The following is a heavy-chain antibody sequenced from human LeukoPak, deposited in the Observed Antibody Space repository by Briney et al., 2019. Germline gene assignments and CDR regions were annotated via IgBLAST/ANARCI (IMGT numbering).Heavy chain of an antibody. CDR2: ISGSGGST. CDR3: AKDGPDDFWTGYDY. J-gene: IGHJ4*02. CDR1: GFTLSSYA. V-gene: IGHV3-23*01. D-gene: IGHD3-3*01. Sequence: PGGSLRLSCAASGFTLSSYAMSWVRQAPGKGLEWVSAISGSGGSTYYADSVKGRFTISRDNSKNTLYLQMNSLRAEDTAVYYCAKDGPDDFWTGYDYWGQGTLVTVSS.